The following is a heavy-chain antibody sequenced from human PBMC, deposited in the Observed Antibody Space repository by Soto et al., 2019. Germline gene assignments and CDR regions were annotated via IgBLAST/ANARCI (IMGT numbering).Heavy chain of an antibody. D-gene: IGHD6-6*01. J-gene: IGHJ4*02. Sequence: PSETLSLTCTVSGGSISSSSYYWGWIRQPPGKGLEWIGSIYYSGSTYYNPSLKSRVTISVDTSKNQFSLKLSSVTAADTAVYYCARLCSYSSSFILPLHFDYWGQGTLVTVSS. CDR2: IYYSGST. CDR1: GGSISSSSYY. CDR3: ARLCSYSSSFILPLHFDY. V-gene: IGHV4-39*01.